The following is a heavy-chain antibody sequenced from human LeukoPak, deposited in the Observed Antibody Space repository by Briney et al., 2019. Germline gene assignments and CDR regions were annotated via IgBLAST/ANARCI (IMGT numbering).Heavy chain of an antibody. CDR3: AREKTGGNWNDVGVDY. D-gene: IGHD1-20*01. CDR1: GYTFTGYY. Sequence: ASVKVSCKASGYTFTGYYMHWVRQAPGQGLEWMGRINPNSGGTNYAQKFQGRVTMTRDTSISTAYMELSRLRSDDTAVYYCAREKTGGNWNDVGVDYWGQGTLVTVSS. V-gene: IGHV1-2*06. J-gene: IGHJ4*02. CDR2: INPNSGGT.